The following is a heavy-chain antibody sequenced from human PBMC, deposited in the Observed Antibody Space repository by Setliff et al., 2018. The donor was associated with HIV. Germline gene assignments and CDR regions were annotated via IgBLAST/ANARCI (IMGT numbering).Heavy chain of an antibody. Sequence: GESLKISCAASGFTFSSYWMSWVRQAPGKGLEWVANIKQDGSEKYYVDSVKGRFTISRDDAKNSLYLQMNSLRAEDTAVYYCARGPSYYDYVWGSDRPEDYWGQGTLVTVSS. CDR1: GFTFSSYW. V-gene: IGHV3-7*01. CDR3: ARGPSYYDYVWGSDRPEDY. D-gene: IGHD3-16*02. J-gene: IGHJ4*02. CDR2: IKQDGSEK.